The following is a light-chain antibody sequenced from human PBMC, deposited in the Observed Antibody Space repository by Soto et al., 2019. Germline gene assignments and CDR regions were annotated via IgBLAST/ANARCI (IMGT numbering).Light chain of an antibody. J-gene: IGLJ1*01. CDR2: EVT. Sequence: QSALTQPASVSGSPGQSITISCTGTTSDVGNYNYVSWYQHHPGKAPKLMIYEVTNRPSGVSNRFSGSKSGNTASLTISGLQAEDEADYYCNSYTSRSTYVFGTGTKVTVL. CDR3: NSYTSRSTYV. CDR1: TSDVGNYNY. V-gene: IGLV2-14*01.